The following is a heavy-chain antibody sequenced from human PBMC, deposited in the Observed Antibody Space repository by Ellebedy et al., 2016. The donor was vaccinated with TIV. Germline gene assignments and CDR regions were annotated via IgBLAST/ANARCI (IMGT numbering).Heavy chain of an antibody. CDR2: ISRSGNTI. J-gene: IGHJ4*02. D-gene: IGHD2-8*01. Sequence: GESLKISCAASGFSFSDYYMSWIRQAPGKGLEWVSYISRSGNTIYYADSVKGRFTISRDNAKNSLYLQMNSLRAEDTAVYYCAKGRRMVYSTGGLDYWGQGTLVTVSS. V-gene: IGHV3-11*01. CDR3: AKGRRMVYSTGGLDY. CDR1: GFSFSDYY.